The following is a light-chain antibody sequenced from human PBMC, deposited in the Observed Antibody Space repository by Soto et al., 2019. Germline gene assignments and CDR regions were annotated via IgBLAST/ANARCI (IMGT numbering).Light chain of an antibody. CDR1: SSDVGGYNY. J-gene: IGLJ1*01. CDR2: DVS. Sequence: QSALTQPASVSGSPGQSVTISCTGTSSDVGGYNYVSWYQQHPGKAHNLMIYDVSNRPSGVSNRFSGSKSGNTASLTISGLQAEDEADYYCSSYTSSSTLYVLGTGTKVTVL. V-gene: IGLV2-14*01. CDR3: SSYTSSSTLYV.